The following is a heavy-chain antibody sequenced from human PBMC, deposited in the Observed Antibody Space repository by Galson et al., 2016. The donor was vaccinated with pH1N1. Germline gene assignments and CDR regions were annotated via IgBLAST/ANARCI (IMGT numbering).Heavy chain of an antibody. CDR1: GYTFTDHY. Sequence: SVKVSCKASGYTFTDHYIHWVRQAPGQGLEWMGRISPDSGGTNYAQKFRGRVTMTGATSINTAYMELSRLRSDDTAVYYCARHDYGGCFDPWGQGTLVTVSS. D-gene: IGHD4-23*01. CDR3: ARHDYGGCFDP. CDR2: ISPDSGGT. J-gene: IGHJ5*02. V-gene: IGHV1-2*06.